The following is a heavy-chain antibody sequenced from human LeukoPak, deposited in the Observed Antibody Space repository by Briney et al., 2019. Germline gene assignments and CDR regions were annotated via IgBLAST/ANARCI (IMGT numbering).Heavy chain of an antibody. Sequence: KPSETLSLTCTVSGGSIRSGDYYWNWIRQPPGKGLEWIGYIYYSGSTYYNPSLKSRVSISVDTSKNQFSLKLSPVTAADTAVYYCARLKGYSSGWYPSYYFDYWGQGTLVTVSS. J-gene: IGHJ4*02. CDR2: IYYSGST. V-gene: IGHV4-30-4*01. CDR3: ARLKGYSSGWYPSYYFDY. CDR1: GGSIRSGDYY. D-gene: IGHD6-19*01.